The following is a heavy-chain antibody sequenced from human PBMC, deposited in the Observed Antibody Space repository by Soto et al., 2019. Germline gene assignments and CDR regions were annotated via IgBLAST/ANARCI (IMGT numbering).Heavy chain of an antibody. J-gene: IGHJ4*02. Sequence: GGSLRLSCAASGFTFSNAWMSWVRQAPGKGLEWVGRIKSKTDGGTTDYAAPVKGRFTISRDDSKNTLYLQMNSLKTEDTAVYYCTTELIVATIIDYWGQGTXVTVSS. CDR2: IKSKTDGGTT. V-gene: IGHV3-15*01. CDR3: TTELIVATIIDY. CDR1: GFTFSNAW. D-gene: IGHD5-12*01.